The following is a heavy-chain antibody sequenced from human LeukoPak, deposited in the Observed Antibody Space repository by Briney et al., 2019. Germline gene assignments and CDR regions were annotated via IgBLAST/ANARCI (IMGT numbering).Heavy chain of an antibody. CDR1: GVSISSSNSY. J-gene: IGHJ4*02. D-gene: IGHD4-17*01. V-gene: IGHV4-39*01. Sequence: SETLSLTCIVSGVSISSSNSYWGWIRQPPGKRLEWIGSIHSSGGSYYSPSLTSRVTISVDTSKSQFSLRLKSVTAADTAVYYCARLDYGDYGSFDYWGQGSLVTVSS. CDR2: IHSSGGS. CDR3: ARLDYGDYGSFDY.